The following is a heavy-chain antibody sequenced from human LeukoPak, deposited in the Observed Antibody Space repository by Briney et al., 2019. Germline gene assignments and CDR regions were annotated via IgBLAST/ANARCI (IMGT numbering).Heavy chain of an antibody. CDR1: GDSISSNNYY. J-gene: IGHJ4*02. CDR2: IYYGGYT. Sequence: SETLSLTCTVSGDSISSNNYYWGWIRQPPGKGLEWIGSIYYGGYTYYNPSLKSRVTISVDTSKNQFSLKLTSVTAADTAMYYCQSRFLEWLLEYWGQGTLVTVSS. V-gene: IGHV4-39*01. D-gene: IGHD3-3*01. CDR3: QSRFLEWLLEY.